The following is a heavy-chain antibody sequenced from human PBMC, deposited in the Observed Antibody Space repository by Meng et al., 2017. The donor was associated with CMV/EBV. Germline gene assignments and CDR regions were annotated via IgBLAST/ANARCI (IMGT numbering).Heavy chain of an antibody. V-gene: IGHV3-21*01. J-gene: IGHJ2*01. CDR1: GFTFSSYS. D-gene: IGHD4-23*01. CDR2: ISSSSSYI. CDR3: AREVITVVTQSRYFDL. Sequence: GGSLRLSCAASGFTFSSYSMNWVRQAPGKGLEWVSSISSSSSYIYYADSVKGRFTISRDNAKNSLYLQMSSLRAEDTAVYYCAREVITVVTQSRYFDLWGRGTLVTVSS.